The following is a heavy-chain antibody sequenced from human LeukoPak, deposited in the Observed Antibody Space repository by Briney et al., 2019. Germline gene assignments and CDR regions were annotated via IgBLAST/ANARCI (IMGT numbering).Heavy chain of an antibody. CDR3: ARYRGYCSSTSCYEVDY. CDR1: GGSISSHY. Sequence: SETLSLTCTVSGGSISSHYWSWIRQPPGKGLEWIGYIYYSGSTNYNPSLKSRVTISVDTSKNQFSLKLSSVTAADTAVYYCARYRGYCSSTSCYEVDYWGQGTLVTVSS. CDR2: IYYSGST. J-gene: IGHJ4*02. D-gene: IGHD2-2*01. V-gene: IGHV4-59*11.